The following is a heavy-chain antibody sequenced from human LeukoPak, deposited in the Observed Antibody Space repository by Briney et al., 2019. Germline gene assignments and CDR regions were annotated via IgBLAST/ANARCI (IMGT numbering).Heavy chain of an antibody. D-gene: IGHD6-19*01. J-gene: IGHJ4*02. CDR2: ITGRST. CDR3: YVSGWTEDIDN. CDR1: GFTVSSNY. Sequence: PGGSRRLSCAASGFTVSSNYMSWVRQAPGRGLEWVSGITGRSTYYADSVTGRFTISRDNSKNTLYLQMSSLRGEDTAVYYCYVSGWTEDIDNWGQGTLVTVSS. V-gene: IGHV3-66*02.